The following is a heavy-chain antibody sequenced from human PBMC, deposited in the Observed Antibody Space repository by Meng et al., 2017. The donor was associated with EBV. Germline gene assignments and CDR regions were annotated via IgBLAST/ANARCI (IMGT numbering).Heavy chain of an antibody. CDR1: GGNFRRDA. V-gene: IGHV1-69*01. D-gene: IGHD3-10*01. CDR2: LIPMVGAP. Sequence: GQLLESGAGGKKPGSSVKVSCRTSGGNFRRDAVSWVRQAPGQGLEWMGGLIPMVGAPHYAQKFQGRVTIIADESTSTHSMELNSLRSEDTAMYYCASESGRGFTPDYWGQGTLVTVSS. J-gene: IGHJ4*02. CDR3: ASESGRGFTPDY.